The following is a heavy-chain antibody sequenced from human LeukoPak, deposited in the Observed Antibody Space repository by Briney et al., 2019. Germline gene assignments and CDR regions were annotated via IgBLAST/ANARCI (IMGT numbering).Heavy chain of an antibody. J-gene: IGHJ4*02. CDR3: AKGGYSSSSHYFDY. V-gene: IGHV3-9*03. CDR1: GFTFSNYA. Sequence: GGSLRLSCAASGFTFSNYAMSWVRQAPGKGLEWVSGISWNSGSIGYADSVKGRLTISRDNAKNSLYLQMNSLRTEDMALYYCAKGGYSSSSHYFDYWGQGTLVTVSS. CDR2: ISWNSGSI. D-gene: IGHD6-13*01.